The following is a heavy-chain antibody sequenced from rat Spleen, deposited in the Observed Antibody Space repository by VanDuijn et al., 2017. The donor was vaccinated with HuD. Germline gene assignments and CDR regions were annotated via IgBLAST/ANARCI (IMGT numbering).Heavy chain of an antibody. Sequence: EVQLVESGGGLVQPGRSLKLSCAASGFTFSNYGMHWIRQAPTKGLAWVASISPSGGSTYYRDSVKGRFTISRANAKSTLNLQMDSLRSEDTATYYCARRHYGYTDYFDYWGQGVMVTVSS. V-gene: IGHV5-19*01. D-gene: IGHD1-9*01. J-gene: IGHJ2*01. CDR1: GFTFSNYG. CDR3: ARRHYGYTDYFDY. CDR2: ISPSGGST.